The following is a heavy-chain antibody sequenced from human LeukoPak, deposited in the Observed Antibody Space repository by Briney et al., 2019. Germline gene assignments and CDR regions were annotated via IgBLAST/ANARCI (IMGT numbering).Heavy chain of an antibody. D-gene: IGHD3-22*01. CDR2: MNPNSGDT. CDR1: GYSFTNYD. Sequence: GASVKVSCKASGYSFTNYDINWVRQAPGQGIERMGWMNPNSGDTGYAQKFQGRVTFSRNTSISTAYMELTNLRSEDTAVYYCARCDYDTTIHPNWFDPWGQGTLVTVSS. J-gene: IGHJ5*02. CDR3: ARCDYDTTIHPNWFDP. V-gene: IGHV1-8*03.